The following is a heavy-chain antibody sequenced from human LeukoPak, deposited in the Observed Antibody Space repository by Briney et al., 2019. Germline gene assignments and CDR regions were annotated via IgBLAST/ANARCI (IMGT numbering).Heavy chain of an antibody. J-gene: IGHJ4*02. D-gene: IGHD3-16*01. CDR3: TRDIGGRSAY. Sequence: GGSLRLSCAASGFNFGSYWIHWVRQAPGKGLVWVSGINGDGSGTMYADSVRGRFTISRDNAKNTLYVQMNSLSADDTAVYYCTRDIGGRSAYWGQGALVTVSS. CDR2: INGDGSGT. CDR1: GFNFGSYW. V-gene: IGHV3-74*03.